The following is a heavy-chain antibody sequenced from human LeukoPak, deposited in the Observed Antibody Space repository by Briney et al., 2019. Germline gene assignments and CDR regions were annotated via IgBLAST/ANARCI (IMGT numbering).Heavy chain of an antibody. CDR1: GFTVSSSY. CDR2: IYIGGTT. V-gene: IGHV3-66*01. CDR3: VRGGYRGFDYEY. J-gene: IGHJ4*02. Sequence: GGSLRLSCAASGFTVSSSYISWVRQAPGKGLEWLSLIYIGGTTYYADSVKGRFTISRDNSKNTVYLQMNSLRAEDTAVYYCVRGGYRGFDYEYWGQGTLVTVSS. D-gene: IGHD5-12*01.